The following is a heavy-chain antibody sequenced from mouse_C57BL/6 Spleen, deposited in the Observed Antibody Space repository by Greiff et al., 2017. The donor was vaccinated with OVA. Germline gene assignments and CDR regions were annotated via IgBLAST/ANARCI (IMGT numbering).Heavy chain of an antibody. V-gene: IGHV2-9-1*01. Sequence: VQLVESGPGLVAPSQSLTISCTASGFSLTSYAISWVRQPPGKGLEWLGEIWTGGGTTYNSALKSRLSISKDNSKSKVYLKMNSLQTDDTARYYCARNDVGWFAYWGQGTLVTVSA. J-gene: IGHJ3*01. CDR3: ARNDVGWFAY. CDR2: IWTGGGT. CDR1: GFSLTSYA.